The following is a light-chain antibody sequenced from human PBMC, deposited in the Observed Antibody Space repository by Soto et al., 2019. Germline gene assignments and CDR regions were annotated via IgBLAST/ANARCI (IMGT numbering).Light chain of an antibody. Sequence: EIVMTQSPATLSVSPGERATLSCRASQSVSSSYLAWYQQKPGQAPRLVIYDIFTRATGVPTRISGSGSGTEFPLTISSLQSEDFAVYYCQQYNSWPLTFGGGTKVDIK. CDR1: QSVSSSY. V-gene: IGKV3D-15*01. J-gene: IGKJ4*01. CDR3: QQYNSWPLT. CDR2: DIF.